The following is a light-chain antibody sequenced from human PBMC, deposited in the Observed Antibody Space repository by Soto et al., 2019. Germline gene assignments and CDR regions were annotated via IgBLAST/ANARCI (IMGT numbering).Light chain of an antibody. CDR2: DAS. Sequence: DIQMTQSHSTLSASVGDRVTITCRASQTISTWLAWYQHKPGKAPNLLIYDASTLMSGAPSRSSGSGSGTEFTLTISSLQPGDVATYYCQQSETYPLTFGQGTRLEIK. CDR1: QTISTW. V-gene: IGKV1-5*01. CDR3: QQSETYPLT. J-gene: IGKJ5*01.